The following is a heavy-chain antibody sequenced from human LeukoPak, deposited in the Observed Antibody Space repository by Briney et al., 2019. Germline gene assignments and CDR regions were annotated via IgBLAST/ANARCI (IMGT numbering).Heavy chain of an antibody. CDR3: ATLRAAAGQAKKILDY. J-gene: IGHJ4*02. CDR2: IYPGDSDT. D-gene: IGHD6-13*01. V-gene: IGHV5-51*01. Sequence: GESLKISCKGSGYSFTSYWIGWVRQMPGKGLEWMGIIYPGDSDTRYSPSFQGQVTISADKSISTAYLQWSSLKASDTAMYYCATLRAAAGQAKKILDYWGQGPLVTVSS. CDR1: GYSFTSYW.